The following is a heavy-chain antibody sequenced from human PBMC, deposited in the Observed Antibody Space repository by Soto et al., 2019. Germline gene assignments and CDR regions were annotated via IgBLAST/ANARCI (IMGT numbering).Heavy chain of an antibody. V-gene: IGHV3-23*01. J-gene: IGHJ4*02. D-gene: IGHD6-19*01. CDR2: ISGSGRST. CDR1: GFTFSSYA. CDR3: AKEEGYSSAWTEIDY. Sequence: EVQLLESGGGLVQPGGSLRLSCAASGFTFSSYAMSWVRQAPGKGLEWVSGISGSGRSTYYADSVKGRFTISRDNSKNTLYLQMKSLRAEDTAVYYCAKEEGYSSAWTEIDYWGQGTLVTVSS.